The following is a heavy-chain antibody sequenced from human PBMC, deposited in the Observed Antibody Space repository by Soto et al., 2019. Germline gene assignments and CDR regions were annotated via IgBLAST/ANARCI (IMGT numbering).Heavy chain of an antibody. V-gene: IGHV3-30*03. CDR1: GCTFSSYV. Sequence: PGGSLRLSCAASGCTFSSYVMHWVRQAPGKGLEWVAVISYDGSNKYYADSVKGRFTISRDNSKNTLYLQMNSLRAEDTAVYYCAGGYSSSPDFDYWGQGTLVTVSS. D-gene: IGHD6-13*01. CDR3: AGGYSSSPDFDY. CDR2: ISYDGSNK. J-gene: IGHJ4*02.